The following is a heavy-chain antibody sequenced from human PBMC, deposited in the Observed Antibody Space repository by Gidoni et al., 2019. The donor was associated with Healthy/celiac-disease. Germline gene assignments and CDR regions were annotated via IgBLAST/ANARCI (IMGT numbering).Heavy chain of an antibody. J-gene: IGHJ6*03. CDR2: ISGSGGST. Sequence: EVQLVESGGGLVQPGGSLRLSCAASGFTFSSYAMSWVRQAPGKGLEWVSAISGSGGSTYYADSVKGRFTISRDNSKNTLYLQMNSLRAEDTAVYYCAKYPSTEYYYYYYMDVWGKGTTVTVSS. CDR3: AKYPSTEYYYYYYMDV. D-gene: IGHD2-2*01. CDR1: GFTFSSYA. V-gene: IGHV3-23*04.